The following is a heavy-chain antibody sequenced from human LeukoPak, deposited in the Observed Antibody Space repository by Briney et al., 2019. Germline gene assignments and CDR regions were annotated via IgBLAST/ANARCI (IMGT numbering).Heavy chain of an antibody. CDR3: ARVGIQLWLRSPPDAFDI. D-gene: IGHD5-18*01. Sequence: GASVKVSCKASGYTFTGYYMHWVRQAPGQGLEWMGWINPNSGGTNYAQKFQGRVTMTRDTSISTAYMELSRLRSDDTAVYSCARVGIQLWLRSPPDAFDIWGQGTMVTVSS. J-gene: IGHJ3*02. V-gene: IGHV1-2*02. CDR2: INPNSGGT. CDR1: GYTFTGYY.